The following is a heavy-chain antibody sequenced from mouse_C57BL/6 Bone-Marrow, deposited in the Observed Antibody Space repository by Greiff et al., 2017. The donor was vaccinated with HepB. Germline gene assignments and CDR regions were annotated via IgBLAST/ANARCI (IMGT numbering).Heavy chain of an antibody. V-gene: IGHV1-82*01. CDR2: IYPGDGDT. CDR3: ALITAAFDY. Sequence: QVQLKQSGPELVKPGASVKISCKASGYAFSSSWMNWVKQRPGKGLEWIGRIYPGDGDTNYNGKFKGKATLTADKSSSTAYMQLSSLTSADSAVYFGALITAAFDYWGQGTTLTVSS. D-gene: IGHD1-1*01. J-gene: IGHJ2*01. CDR1: GYAFSSSW.